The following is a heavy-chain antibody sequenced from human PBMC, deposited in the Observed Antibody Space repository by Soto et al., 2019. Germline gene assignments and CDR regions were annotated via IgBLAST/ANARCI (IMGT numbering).Heavy chain of an antibody. J-gene: IGHJ6*02. D-gene: IGHD3-10*01. CDR2: ISYDGSNK. CDR1: GFTFSSYG. CDR3: AKDRGPQSLLGGMDV. Sequence: GGSLRLSCAASGFTFSSYGMHWVRQAPGKGLEWVAVISYDGSNKYYADSVKGRFTISRDNSKNTLYLQMNSLRAEDTAVYYCAKDRGPQSLLGGMDVWGQGTTVTVYS. V-gene: IGHV3-30*18.